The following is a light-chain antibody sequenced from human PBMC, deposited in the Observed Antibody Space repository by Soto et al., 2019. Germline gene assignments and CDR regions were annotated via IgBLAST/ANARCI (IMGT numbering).Light chain of an antibody. J-gene: IGLJ1*01. CDR2: DDS. CDR3: FLWDSSTDHYL. V-gene: IGLV3-21*02. CDR1: NIGSKS. Sequence: RRLTDRNTCGGNNIGSKSVHWYQQKPGQAPVLVVYDDSDRPSGIPERFSGSNSGNTATLTISRVEAGDEADYYFFLWDSSTDHYLFGPAPKVTVL.